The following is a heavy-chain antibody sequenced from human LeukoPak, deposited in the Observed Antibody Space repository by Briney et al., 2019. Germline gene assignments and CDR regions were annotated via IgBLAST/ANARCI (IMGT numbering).Heavy chain of an antibody. CDR3: ARVEHYYGDYGGEGYFDY. D-gene: IGHD4-17*01. V-gene: IGHV4-34*01. CDR2: INHSGST. CDR1: GGSFSGYY. J-gene: IGHJ4*02. Sequence: SETLSLTCAVYGGSFSGYYWSWIRQPPGKGLEWIGEINHSGSTNYNPSLKSRVTISVDTSKNQFSLKLSSVTAADTAVYHCARVEHYYGDYGGEGYFDYWGQGTLVTVSS.